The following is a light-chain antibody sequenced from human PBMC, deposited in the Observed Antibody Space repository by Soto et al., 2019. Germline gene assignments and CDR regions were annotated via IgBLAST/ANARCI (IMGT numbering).Light chain of an antibody. CDR1: SSDVGGYNY. CDR3: SSYTSSSTLWV. CDR2: EVS. Sequence: QAVLTQPASVSGSPGQSITISCTGTSSDVGGYNYVSWYQQHPGKAPKLMIYEVSNRPSGVSNRFSGSKSGNTASLTISGLHAEDAADYYCSSYTSSSTLWVFGGGTKLTVL. V-gene: IGLV2-14*01. J-gene: IGLJ3*02.